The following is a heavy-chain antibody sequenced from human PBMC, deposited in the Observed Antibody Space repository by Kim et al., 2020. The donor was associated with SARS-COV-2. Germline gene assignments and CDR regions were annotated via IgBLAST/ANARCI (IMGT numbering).Heavy chain of an antibody. CDR1: GFTFSAHS. J-gene: IGHJ4*02. CDR2: IATTNVV. V-gene: IGHV3-48*02. Sequence: GGSLRLFCAASGFTFSAHSMNWVRQAPGEGLEWISHIATTNVVYYADSVKGRFTISRDNAKSSLYLQMNSLRDEDTAVYYCARDLGWALDYWGQGALVTVSS. CDR3: ARDLGWALDY. D-gene: IGHD6-19*01.